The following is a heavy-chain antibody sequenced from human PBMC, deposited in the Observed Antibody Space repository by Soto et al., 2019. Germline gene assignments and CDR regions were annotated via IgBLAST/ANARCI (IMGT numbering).Heavy chain of an antibody. J-gene: IGHJ4*02. D-gene: IGHD5-12*01. CDR3: AKPLEIVAYFDY. Sequence: QVQLVESGGGVVQPGRSLRLSCAASGFTFSSYGMHWVRQAPGKGLEWVAVISYDGSNKYYADSVKGRFTISRYNSKNTLYLQMNSLRAEDTTVYYCAKPLEIVAYFDYWGQGTLVTVSS. CDR1: GFTFSSYG. V-gene: IGHV3-30*18. CDR2: ISYDGSNK.